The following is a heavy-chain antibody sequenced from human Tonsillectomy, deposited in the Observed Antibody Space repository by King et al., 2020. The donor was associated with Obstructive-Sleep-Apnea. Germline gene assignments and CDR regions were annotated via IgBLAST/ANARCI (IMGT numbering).Heavy chain of an antibody. V-gene: IGHV3-21*01. Sequence: VQLVESGGGLVKPGGSLRLSCAASGFTFSYYGMNWVRQAPGKGLEWGSSISSSSSYIYYSDSVKGRFTIARDNAKKSLYLQMKSLRAEDTAVYYCAREVWVFCGGDCYSQGWYYYGMDVWGQGTTVTVSS. D-gene: IGHD2-21*02. CDR1: GFTFSYYG. CDR2: ISSSSSYI. J-gene: IGHJ6*02. CDR3: AREVWVFCGGDCYSQGWYYYGMDV.